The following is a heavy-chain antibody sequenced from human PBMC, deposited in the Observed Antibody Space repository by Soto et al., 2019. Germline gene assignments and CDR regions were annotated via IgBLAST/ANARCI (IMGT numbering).Heavy chain of an antibody. J-gene: IGHJ6*02. CDR3: TTERYCTNGVCYTGAYYYYYGMDV. Sequence: PGGSLRLSCAAPGFTFSNAWMSWVRQAPGKGLEWVGRIKSKTDGGTTDYAAPVKGRFTISRDDSKNTLYLQMNSLKTEDTAVYYCTTERYCTNGVCYTGAYYYYYGMDVWGQGTTVTVSS. CDR2: IKSKTDGGTT. D-gene: IGHD2-8*01. V-gene: IGHV3-15*01. CDR1: GFTFSNAW.